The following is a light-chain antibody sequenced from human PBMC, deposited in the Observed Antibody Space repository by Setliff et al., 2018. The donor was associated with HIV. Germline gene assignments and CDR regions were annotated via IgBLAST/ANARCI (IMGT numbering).Light chain of an antibody. CDR1: SSNIGVNV. V-gene: IGLV1-44*01. CDR3: AVWDNGLKGYV. J-gene: IGLJ1*01. Sequence: SALSQPPSASGTPGQSVTISCSGSSSNIGVNVVNWYQHLPGTSPKLLIYNNYQRPSGVPDRFSGSKSGSSGSLAICGLQSEDEADYYCAVWDNGLKGYVFGTGTKVTVL. CDR2: NNY.